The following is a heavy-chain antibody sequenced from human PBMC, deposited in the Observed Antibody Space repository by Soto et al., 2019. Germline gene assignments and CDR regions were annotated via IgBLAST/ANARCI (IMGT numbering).Heavy chain of an antibody. Sequence: QVQLQESGPGLVKPSETLSLTCAVSGDSISSPNWWSWYRQPPGKGLELIGEMFAIGSSNYNPSLNGRVPIALDTSKNHFSLKLTSLAAADTAIYYCAREGFDHRPDYWGQGIPVTVSS. CDR1: GDSISSPNW. CDR3: AREGFDHRPDY. J-gene: IGHJ4*02. V-gene: IGHV4-4*02. CDR2: MFAIGSS.